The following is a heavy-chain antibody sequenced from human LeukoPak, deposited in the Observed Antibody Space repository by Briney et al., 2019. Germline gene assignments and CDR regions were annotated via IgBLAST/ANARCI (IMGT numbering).Heavy chain of an antibody. CDR2: IIPIFGTA. J-gene: IGHJ3*02. Sequence: SVKVSCKASGYTFTSYGISWVRQAPGQGLEWMGGIIPIFGTANYAQKFQGRVTITADGSTSTAYMELSSLRSEDTAVYYCARTDTVDAFDIWGQGTMVTVSS. D-gene: IGHD5-18*01. V-gene: IGHV1-69*13. CDR1: GYTFTSYG. CDR3: ARTDTVDAFDI.